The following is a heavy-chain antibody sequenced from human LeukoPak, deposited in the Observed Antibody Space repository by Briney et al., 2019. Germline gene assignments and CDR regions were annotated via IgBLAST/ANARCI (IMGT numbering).Heavy chain of an antibody. CDR1: GFIFSNYA. V-gene: IGHV3-7*03. CDR3: ARVSGNYYRWFDS. Sequence: GGSLRLSCAASGFIFSNYAMNWVRQAPGKGLEWVANIKQDGSEKYYVDSVKGRFTISRDNAKNSLYLQMNSLRAEDTAVYYCARVSGNYYRWFDSWGQGTLVTVSS. CDR2: IKQDGSEK. J-gene: IGHJ5*01. D-gene: IGHD1-26*01.